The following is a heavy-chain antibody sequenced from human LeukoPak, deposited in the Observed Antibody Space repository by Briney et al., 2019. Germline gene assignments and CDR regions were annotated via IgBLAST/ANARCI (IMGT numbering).Heavy chain of an antibody. Sequence: GGSLRLSCAASGFIFSTYAMSWVRQAPGKGLEWVSAITGSGDSTYYADSVKGRFTISRDNYKNTLSLQMNSLRAEDTAVYYCAKENPVGGTNYFDYWGQGTLVTVPS. D-gene: IGHD1-26*01. J-gene: IGHJ4*02. CDR2: ITGSGDST. CDR1: GFIFSTYA. CDR3: AKENPVGGTNYFDY. V-gene: IGHV3-23*01.